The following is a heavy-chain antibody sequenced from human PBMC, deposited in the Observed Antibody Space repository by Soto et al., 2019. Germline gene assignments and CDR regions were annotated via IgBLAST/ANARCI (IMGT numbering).Heavy chain of an antibody. V-gene: IGHV5-10-1*01. J-gene: IGHJ6*02. Sequence: GEALKISGKGSGYSYTSYWINWVRQMPGKGLEWMGRIDPSDSYTNYSPSFQGHVTISADKSISTAYLQWSSLKASDTAMYYCARRHYGSSYYYYYGMDVWGQGTTVPVSS. CDR3: ARRHYGSSYYYYYGMDV. D-gene: IGHD3-10*01. CDR1: GYSYTSYW. CDR2: IDPSDSYT.